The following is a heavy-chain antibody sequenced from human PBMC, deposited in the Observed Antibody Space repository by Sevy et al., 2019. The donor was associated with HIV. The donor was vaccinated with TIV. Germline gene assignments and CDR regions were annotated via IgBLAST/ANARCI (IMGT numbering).Heavy chain of an antibody. CDR2: IKSDGSTT. V-gene: IGHV3-74*01. Sequence: GVSLRLSCADSGFTFSSYWMHWVRQAPGKGLVWVSRIKSDGSTTTYADSVKGRFTISRDNAKNTRYLQMNSLRAEDTALYYCTSGYSNDAFDFWGQGTMVTVSS. CDR1: GFTFSSYW. CDR3: TSGYSNDAFDF. D-gene: IGHD5-18*01. J-gene: IGHJ3*01.